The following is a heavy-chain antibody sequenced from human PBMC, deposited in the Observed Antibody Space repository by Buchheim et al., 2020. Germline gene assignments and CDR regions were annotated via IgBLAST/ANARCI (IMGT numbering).Heavy chain of an antibody. CDR3: ARDYSGY. D-gene: IGHD2-21*01. V-gene: IGHV1-18*04. J-gene: IGHJ4*02. CDR1: GYTFTSYG. CDR2: ISTYNDNT. Sequence: QVQMVQSGAEVKKPGASVKVSCKASGYTFTSYGISWVRQAPGQGLEWMGWISTYNDNTIYAQKFQGRVTMTSDKSTSKVHMELRSLRYDDTAVYYCARDYSGYWGQGTL.